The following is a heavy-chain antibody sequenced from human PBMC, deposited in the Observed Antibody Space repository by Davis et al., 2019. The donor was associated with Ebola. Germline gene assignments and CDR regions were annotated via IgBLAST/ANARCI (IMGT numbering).Heavy chain of an antibody. Sequence: ASVKVSCKASGYTFTSYAIHWVRQAPGQRLEWMGWINAGNGNTICSQNFQGRVTITRDTSTSTAYMELRSLRSDDTAVYYCARDPRIMITFGGVIAFNWFDPWGQGTLVTVSS. J-gene: IGHJ5*02. CDR2: INAGNGNT. CDR3: ARDPRIMITFGGVIAFNWFDP. D-gene: IGHD3-16*02. V-gene: IGHV1-3*01. CDR1: GYTFTSYA.